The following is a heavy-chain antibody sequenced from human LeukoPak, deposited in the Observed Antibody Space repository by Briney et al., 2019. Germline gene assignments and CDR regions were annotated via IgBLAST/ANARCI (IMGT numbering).Heavy chain of an antibody. J-gene: IGHJ4*02. D-gene: IGHD3-10*01. CDR2: IYHSGST. CDR3: ARDRDYYGSGSYGPDH. CDR1: GYCIITGYY. Sequence: SETLSLTCTVFGYCIITGYYWGWIRQPPGKGLEWIGSIYHSGSTFYNPSLKSRVTISVDTSKNQFSLKLGSVTAADTAIYYCARDRDYYGSGSYGPDHWGQGTQVTVSS. V-gene: IGHV4-38-2*02.